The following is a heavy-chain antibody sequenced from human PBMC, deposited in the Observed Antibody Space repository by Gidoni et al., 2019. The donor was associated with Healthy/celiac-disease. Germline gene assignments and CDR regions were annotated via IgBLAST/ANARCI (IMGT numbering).Heavy chain of an antibody. V-gene: IGHV4-38-2*02. Sequence: QVQLQESGPGLVKPSETLSLTCAVSGYSIRSGYYWGWIRPPPGKGLEWIGSIYPSGSTYYNPSLKSRVTISVDTSKNQFSLKLSSVTAADTAVYYCARDAVTTGPFDYWGQGTLVTVSS. J-gene: IGHJ4*02. CDR2: IYPSGST. CDR1: GYSIRSGYY. CDR3: ARDAVTTGPFDY. D-gene: IGHD4-17*01.